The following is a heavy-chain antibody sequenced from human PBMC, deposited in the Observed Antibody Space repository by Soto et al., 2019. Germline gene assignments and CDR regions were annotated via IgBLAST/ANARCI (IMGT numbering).Heavy chain of an antibody. D-gene: IGHD3-22*01. CDR1: GGSISSYY. CDR2: IYYSGST. Sequence: SETLSLTCTVSGGSISSYYWSWIRQPPGKGLEWIGYIYYSGSTNYNPSLKSRVTMSVDTSKNQFSLKLSSVTAEDTAVYYCAKETPSRRPYYDNTGYYYFDSWGQGTLVTVSS. J-gene: IGHJ4*02. CDR3: AKETPSRRPYYDNTGYYYFDS. V-gene: IGHV4-59*01.